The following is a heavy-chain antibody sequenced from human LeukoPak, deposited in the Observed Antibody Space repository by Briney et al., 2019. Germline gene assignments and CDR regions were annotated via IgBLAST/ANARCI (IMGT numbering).Heavy chain of an antibody. CDR2: INSDGSST. CDR3: ARAERGVIIKDWFDP. V-gene: IGHV3-74*01. J-gene: IGHJ5*02. Sequence: PGGSLRLSCAASGFTFSSYWMHWVRQAPGKGLVWVSRINSDGSSTSYADSVKGRFTISRDNAKNTLYLQMNSLRAEDTAVYYCARAERGVIIKDWFDPWGQGTLVTVSS. D-gene: IGHD3-10*01. CDR1: GFTFSSYW.